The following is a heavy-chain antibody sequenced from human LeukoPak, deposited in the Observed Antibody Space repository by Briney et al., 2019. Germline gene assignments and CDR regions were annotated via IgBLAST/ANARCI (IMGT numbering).Heavy chain of an antibody. J-gene: IGHJ5*02. V-gene: IGHV3-7*01. CDR2: IKQDGSEK. Sequence: PGGSLRLSCAASGFTFSSYWMSWVRQAPGKGLEWVANIKQDGSEKYYVDSVKGRFTISRDNAKNSLYLQMNSLRAEDTAVYYCARDSHTYYYGSGSYYNPNWFDPWGQGTLVTVSS. CDR3: ARDSHTYYYGSGSYYNPNWFDP. D-gene: IGHD3-10*01. CDR1: GFTFSSYW.